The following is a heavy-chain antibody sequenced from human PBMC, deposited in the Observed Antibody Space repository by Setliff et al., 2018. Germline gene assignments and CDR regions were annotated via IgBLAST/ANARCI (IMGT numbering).Heavy chain of an antibody. Sequence: ASVKVSCKASGYTLTNYYIHWVRQAPGQGLEWMGWINANTGGTREVQKFQGRVTMTRDTSIDTAYMEVNRLTYDDTAVYYCARVGGYASAWHGIEAFDIWGQGTKVTV. CDR1: GYTLTNYY. J-gene: IGHJ3*02. D-gene: IGHD6-19*01. CDR2: INANTGGT. CDR3: ARVGGYASAWHGIEAFDI. V-gene: IGHV1-2*02.